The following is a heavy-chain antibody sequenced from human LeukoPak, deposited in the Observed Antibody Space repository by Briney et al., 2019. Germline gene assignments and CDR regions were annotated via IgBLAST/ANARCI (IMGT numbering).Heavy chain of an antibody. J-gene: IGHJ4*02. CDR3: ARDGYGDSLKLDY. V-gene: IGHV1-18*01. CDR1: GYIFTNYD. CDR2: TNRYNGNT. Sequence: ASVKVSCTASGYIFTNYDFTWVRQAPGQGLEWMGWTNRYNGNTDYAQKFQGRVTMTTDTSTNTAYMELRSLRSDDTAAYYCARDGYGDSLKLDYWGQGTLVTVSS. D-gene: IGHD4-17*01.